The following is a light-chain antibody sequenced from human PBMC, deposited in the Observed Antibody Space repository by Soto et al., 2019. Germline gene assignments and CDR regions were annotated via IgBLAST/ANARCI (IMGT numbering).Light chain of an antibody. Sequence: QSVLTQPPSVSGAPGQRVIISCTGGSSNIGADYEVHWYQQLPGTAPKLLIYGNTNRPSGVPDRFSGSKSGSSASLAITGLQAEDEVNYYCQSYDNTLKVCVFGTGPKVTVL. CDR2: GNT. J-gene: IGLJ1*01. CDR3: QSYDNTLKVCV. CDR1: SSNIGADYE. V-gene: IGLV1-40*01.